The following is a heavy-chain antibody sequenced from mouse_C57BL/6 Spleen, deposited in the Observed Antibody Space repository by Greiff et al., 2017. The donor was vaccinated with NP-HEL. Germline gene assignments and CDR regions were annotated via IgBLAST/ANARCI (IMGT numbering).Heavy chain of an antibody. CDR2: IWGDGST. D-gene: IGHD1-1*01. CDR3: AKEWYSSYNYAMDY. CDR1: GFSLTSYG. V-gene: IGHV2-3*01. J-gene: IGHJ4*01. Sequence: QVQLMQSGPGLVAPSQSLTITCTVSGFSLTSYGVSWVRQPPGKGLEWLGVIWGDGSTNYHSALISRLSISKDNSKSQVFLKMNSLQTDDTATYYGAKEWYSSYNYAMDYWGQGTSVTVSS.